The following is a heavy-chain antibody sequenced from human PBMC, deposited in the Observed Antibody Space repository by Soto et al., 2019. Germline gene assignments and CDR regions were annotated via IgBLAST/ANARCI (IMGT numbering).Heavy chain of an antibody. CDR3: ASVETQRYYSGMDV. CDR1: GVTFGSYA. Sequence: QVQLVQSGAEVKKPGSSVKVSCKASGVTFGSYAISLVRQAPGQGLEWMGGIIPIFGTADYAQKFQGRVTITADESTSTASMELSSLRSEGTAVYYCASVETQRYYSGMDVWGQGTTVTVSS. D-gene: IGHD2-15*01. V-gene: IGHV1-69*12. J-gene: IGHJ6*02. CDR2: IIPIFGTA.